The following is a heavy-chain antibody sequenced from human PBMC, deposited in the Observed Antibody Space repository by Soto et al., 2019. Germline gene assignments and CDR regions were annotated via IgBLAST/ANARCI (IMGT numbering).Heavy chain of an antibody. D-gene: IGHD3-3*01. CDR1: GGTFSIYA. Sequence: SVKVSCKASGGTFSIYAISWVRQAPGQGLDWMGGIIPIFGTANYAQKFRGRVTMTTDTSTSTAYMELRSLRSDDTAGYYCARDSQWGGDFWSGPAYYYYGMDVWGQGTTVTVYS. V-gene: IGHV1-69*05. CDR3: ARDSQWGGDFWSGPAYYYYGMDV. J-gene: IGHJ6*02. CDR2: IIPIFGTA.